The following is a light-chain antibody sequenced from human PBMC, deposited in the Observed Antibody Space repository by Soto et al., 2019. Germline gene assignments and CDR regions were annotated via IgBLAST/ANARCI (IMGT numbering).Light chain of an antibody. CDR1: SSNIGTNA. CDR3: AAWDDSLNGYV. J-gene: IGLJ1*01. V-gene: IGLV1-44*01. Sequence: QSVLTQPPSASGTPGQRVTISCSGGSSNIGTNAVNWYQQLPGTAPKLLIYNNNQRPSGVPDRFSGYKSGTSASLAISGLQSEDEAEYYCAAWDDSLNGYVFGTGTKLTVL. CDR2: NNN.